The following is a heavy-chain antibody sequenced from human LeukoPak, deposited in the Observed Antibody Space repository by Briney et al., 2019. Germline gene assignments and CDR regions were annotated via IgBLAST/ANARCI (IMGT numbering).Heavy chain of an antibody. D-gene: IGHD2-15*01. Sequence: PSETLSLTCTVSGGSISSSSYYWGWIRQPPGKGLEWIGSIYYSGSTYYNPSLKSRVTISVDTSKNQFSLKLSSVTAADTAVYYCARDDEYCSGGSCSTEIHYWGQGTLVTVSS. J-gene: IGHJ4*02. CDR3: ARDDEYCSGGSCSTEIHY. V-gene: IGHV4-39*07. CDR2: IYYSGST. CDR1: GGSISSSSYY.